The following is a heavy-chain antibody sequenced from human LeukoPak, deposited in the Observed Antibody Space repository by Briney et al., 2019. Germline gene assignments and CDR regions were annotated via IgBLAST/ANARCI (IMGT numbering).Heavy chain of an antibody. Sequence: GGSLRLSCAASGFTFSSSAMHWARQGPGKGLEWVAFIRYDGSNKYYADSVKGRFTISRDNSKNTLYLQMNSLRAEDTAVYYCAKDTTPPKAGFDPWGQGTLVTVSS. D-gene: IGHD1-14*01. CDR2: IRYDGSNK. V-gene: IGHV3-30*02. J-gene: IGHJ5*02. CDR3: AKDTTPPKAGFDP. CDR1: GFTFSSSA.